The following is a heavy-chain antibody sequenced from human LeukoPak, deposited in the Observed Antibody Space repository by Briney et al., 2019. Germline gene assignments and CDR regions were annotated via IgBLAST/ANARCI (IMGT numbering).Heavy chain of an antibody. D-gene: IGHD3-10*01. Sequence: GGSLRLSCAASGFTFNTYNMNWVRHAPGQGLERVSSITSSSSYIYYADSVKGRFTISRDNAKNSLYLQMNSLRAEDTAVYYCARGPGSSESPDYWGQGTLVTVSS. CDR3: ARGPGSSESPDY. CDR2: ITSSSSYI. J-gene: IGHJ4*02. V-gene: IGHV3-21*01. CDR1: GFTFNTYN.